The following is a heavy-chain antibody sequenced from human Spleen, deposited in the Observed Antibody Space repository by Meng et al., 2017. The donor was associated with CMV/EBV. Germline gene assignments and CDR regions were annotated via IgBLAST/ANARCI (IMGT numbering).Heavy chain of an antibody. V-gene: IGHV3-7*01. CDR3: AHKFGGYALAD. J-gene: IGHJ4*02. D-gene: IGHD3-10*01. CDR2: LKQDGSEK. CDR1: GSTFSRFW. Sequence: GESLKISCAVSGSTFSRFWMSWVRQAPGRGLEWVANLKQDGSEKNYVDSVKGRFTISRDNAKNSVFLQMNSLRAEDTAVYYCAHKFGGYALADWGQGTRVTVSS.